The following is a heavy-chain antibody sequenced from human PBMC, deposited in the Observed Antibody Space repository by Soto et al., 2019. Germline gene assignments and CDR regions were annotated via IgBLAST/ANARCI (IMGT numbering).Heavy chain of an antibody. V-gene: IGHV3-30*04. Sequence: QVQMVESGGGVVQPGRSLRLSCAASGFSFSAFGMQWVRQAPGGGLEAVAFISNDGSHASYADPVRGRFTISRDNSRNTLSLQMTGLTADDAAFNYCMSVIDFWGQGSLVTVSS. CDR3: MSVIDF. J-gene: IGHJ4*02. CDR1: GFSFSAFG. CDR2: ISNDGSHA.